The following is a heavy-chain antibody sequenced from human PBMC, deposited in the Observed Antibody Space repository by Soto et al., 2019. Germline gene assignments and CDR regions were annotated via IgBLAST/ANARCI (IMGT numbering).Heavy chain of an antibody. J-gene: IGHJ6*02. Sequence: QVQLVQSGAEEKKPGASVKVSCKASGYTFTSYAMHWVRQAPGQRLEWMGWINAGNGNTKYSQKFQGRVTITRDTSASTAYMELSSLRSEVTAVYYCPKTRTDYYYYYGMDVWGQGTTVTVSS. CDR1: GYTFTSYA. V-gene: IGHV1-3*05. CDR2: INAGNGNT. D-gene: IGHD1-1*01. CDR3: PKTRTDYYYYYGMDV.